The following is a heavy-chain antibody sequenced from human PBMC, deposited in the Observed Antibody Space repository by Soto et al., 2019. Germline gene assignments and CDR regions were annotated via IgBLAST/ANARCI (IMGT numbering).Heavy chain of an antibody. CDR1: GYTFTRYG. CDR2: ISVYNGDT. Sequence: QGHLVQSGAEVKKPGTSVKVSCKASGYTFTRYGISWVRQAPGQGLEGMGWISVYNGDTNYAQNLQGRVTMTIDTSTTTAYLELRSMTSDDTAVYYCAKNGQPPYYYYGLDVWGQGTTVTVSS. J-gene: IGHJ6*02. D-gene: IGHD2-8*01. CDR3: AKNGQPPYYYYGLDV. V-gene: IGHV1-18*01.